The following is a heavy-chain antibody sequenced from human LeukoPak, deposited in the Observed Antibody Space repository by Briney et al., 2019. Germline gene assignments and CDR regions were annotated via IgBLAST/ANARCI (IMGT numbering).Heavy chain of an antibody. V-gene: IGHV1-69*13. Sequence: GASVKVSCKASGYTFTSYGISWVRQAPGQGLEWMGGIIPIFGTANYAQKFQGRVTITADESTSTAYMELSSLRSEDTAVYYCARVSGFRELLMHESYYFDYWGQGTLVTVSS. J-gene: IGHJ4*02. CDR1: GYTFTSYG. CDR2: IIPIFGTA. CDR3: ARVSGFRELLMHESYYFDY. D-gene: IGHD3-10*01.